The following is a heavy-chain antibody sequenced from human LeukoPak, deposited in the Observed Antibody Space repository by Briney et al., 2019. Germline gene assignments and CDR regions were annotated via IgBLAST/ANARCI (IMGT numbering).Heavy chain of an antibody. V-gene: IGHV4-4*02. CDR3: ARAYFYDSSGHYFDY. J-gene: IGHJ4*02. CDR2: IYHSGRT. Sequence: SGALSLTCAVSGGSISSSNCWSWVRQPPGKGLEWIGEIYHSGRTTYNPSLKSRVTISVDKSKNEFSLKLSSVTAADTAVYYCARAYFYDSSGHYFDYWGQGTLVTVSS. D-gene: IGHD3-22*01. CDR1: GGSISSSNC.